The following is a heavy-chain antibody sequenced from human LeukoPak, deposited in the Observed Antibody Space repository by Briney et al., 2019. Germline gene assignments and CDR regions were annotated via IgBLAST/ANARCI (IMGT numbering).Heavy chain of an antibody. CDR2: IIASSGTT. Sequence: SVKVSCKASGDTLSSSAITWVRQAPGQGLEWMGGIIASSGTTKYAKKFQGSATITADASTSTAYMELSSLRSEDTAMYFCARDSIGYYYDNSGHLGEAFDIWGQGTLVTVSS. D-gene: IGHD3-22*01. J-gene: IGHJ3*02. V-gene: IGHV1-69*01. CDR1: GDTLSSSA. CDR3: ARDSIGYYYDNSGHLGEAFDI.